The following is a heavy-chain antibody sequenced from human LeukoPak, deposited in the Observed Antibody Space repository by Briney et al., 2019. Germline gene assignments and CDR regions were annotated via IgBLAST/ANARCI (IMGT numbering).Heavy chain of an antibody. D-gene: IGHD3-10*01. Sequence: KPSETLSLTCTVSGGSISSYYWSWIRQPPGKGLEWIGYIYYSGSTNYNPSLKSRVTISVDTSKNQFSLKLSSVTAADTAVYYCARHWDGSGSYYPFDSWGQGTLVTVSS. J-gene: IGHJ4*02. CDR3: ARHWDGSGSYYPFDS. CDR2: IYYSGST. CDR1: GGSISSYY. V-gene: IGHV4-59*08.